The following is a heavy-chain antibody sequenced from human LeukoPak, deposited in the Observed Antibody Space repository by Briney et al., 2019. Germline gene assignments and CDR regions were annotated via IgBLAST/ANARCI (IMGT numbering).Heavy chain of an antibody. V-gene: IGHV3-66*01. CDR1: GFTVSSNY. CDR2: FYSGGST. J-gene: IGHJ4*02. CDR3: ARVSPFDY. Sequence: PGGSLRLSCVASGFTVSSNYMSWVHQAPGKGLEWFSVFYSGGSTYYADSVNGRFTMSRDNSKNTLYLQMNGLRVEDTAVYYCARVSPFDYWGQGTQVTVSS.